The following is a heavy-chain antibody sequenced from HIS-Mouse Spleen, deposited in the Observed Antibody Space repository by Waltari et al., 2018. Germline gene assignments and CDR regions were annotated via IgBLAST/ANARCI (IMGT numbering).Heavy chain of an antibody. CDR2: IYYSGST. Sequence: QLQLQESGPGLVKPSETLSLTCTVSGGSISSSSYYWGWIRQPPGKGLVWIGGIYYSGSTDYNPSVKRRVTISVDTSKNQFSLKLSSVTAADTAVYYCAREIPYSSSWYDWYFDLWGRGTLVTVSS. J-gene: IGHJ2*01. D-gene: IGHD6-13*01. CDR3: AREIPYSSSWYDWYFDL. V-gene: IGHV4-39*07. CDR1: GGSISSSSYY.